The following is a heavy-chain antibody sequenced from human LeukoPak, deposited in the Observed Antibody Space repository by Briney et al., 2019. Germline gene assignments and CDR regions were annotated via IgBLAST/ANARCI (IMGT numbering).Heavy chain of an antibody. D-gene: IGHD4-23*01. CDR2: ISYDGSNK. J-gene: IGHJ6*02. V-gene: IGHV3-30*18. CDR1: GFTFSSYG. CDR3: AKEVERWYPFRVDNYYGMDV. Sequence: QPGGSLRLSCAASGFTFSSYGMHWVRQAPGKGLEWVAVISYDGSNKYYADSVKGRFTISRDNSKNTLYLQMNSLRAEDTAVYYCAKEVERWYPFRVDNYYGMDVWGQGTTVTVSS.